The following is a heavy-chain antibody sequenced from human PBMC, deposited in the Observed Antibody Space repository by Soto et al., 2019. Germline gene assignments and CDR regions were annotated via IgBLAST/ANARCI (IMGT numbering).Heavy chain of an antibody. CDR3: ARVRVVVVTAIRLSWFDP. Sequence: TSETLSLTCAVYGGSFSGYYWSWIRQPPGKGLEWIGEINHSGSTNYNPSLKSRVTISVDTSKNQFSLKLSSVTAADTAVYYCARVRVVVVTAIRLSWFDPWGQGTLVTVSS. V-gene: IGHV4-34*01. J-gene: IGHJ5*02. CDR1: GGSFSGYY. CDR2: INHSGST. D-gene: IGHD2-21*02.